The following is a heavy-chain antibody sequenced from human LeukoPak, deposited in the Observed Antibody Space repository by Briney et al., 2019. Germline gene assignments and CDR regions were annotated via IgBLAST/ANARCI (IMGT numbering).Heavy chain of an antibody. CDR2: IYYSGST. Sequence: LETLSLTCTVSGGSISSYYWSWIRQPPGKGLEWIGYIYYSGSTNYNPSLKSRVTISVDTSKNQFSLKLSSVTAADTAVYYCARSTTVTTDYWGQGTLVTVSS. J-gene: IGHJ4*02. D-gene: IGHD4-17*01. V-gene: IGHV4-59*01. CDR1: GGSISSYY. CDR3: ARSTTVTTDY.